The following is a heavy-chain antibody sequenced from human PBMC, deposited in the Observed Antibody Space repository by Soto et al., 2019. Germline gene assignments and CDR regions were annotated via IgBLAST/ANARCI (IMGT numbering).Heavy chain of an antibody. CDR3: ARDDAFDNENGFDM. J-gene: IGHJ3*02. CDR2: IVSDGSAI. D-gene: IGHD3-3*02. V-gene: IGHV3-33*01. Sequence: GASLRLSCAVSGFPFSFYVFQWVSQSPGKGLEWLGVIVSDGSAIYHADSLDGRFFISRDNSKDILYLQMNSLRVEDTAVYYCARDDAFDNENGFDMWGQGTMVTVSS. CDR1: GFPFSFYV.